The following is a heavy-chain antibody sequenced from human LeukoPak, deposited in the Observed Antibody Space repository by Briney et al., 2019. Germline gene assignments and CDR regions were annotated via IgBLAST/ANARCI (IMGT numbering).Heavy chain of an antibody. CDR1: GGSFSGYY. D-gene: IGHD3-10*01. CDR3: ARRPRQLWFGELGCGRAFDP. V-gene: IGHV4-34*01. Sequence: SETLSLTCAVYGGSFSGYYWSWIRQPPGKGLEWIGEINHSGSTNYNPSLKSRVTISVDTSKNQFSLKLSSVTATDTAVYYCARRPRQLWFGELGCGRAFDPWGQGTLVTVSS. J-gene: IGHJ5*02. CDR2: INHSGST.